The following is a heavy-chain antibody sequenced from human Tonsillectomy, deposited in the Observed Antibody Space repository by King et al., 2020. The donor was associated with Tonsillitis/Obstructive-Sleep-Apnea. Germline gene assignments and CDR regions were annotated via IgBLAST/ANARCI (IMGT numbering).Heavy chain of an antibody. CDR1: GYDFSTYW. V-gene: IGHV5-51*01. D-gene: IGHD1-7*01. CDR2: IYPGDSDS. CDR3: ARRGHKNYENWFDP. J-gene: IGHJ5*02. Sequence: LVQSGAEVKKPGESLKISCKGSGYDFSTYWIAWVRQMPGKGLEWMGIIYPGDSDSRYSPSFQGQVTISADKSISTAYLQWSSLKASDTAMYYCARRGHKNYENWFDPWGQGTLVTVSS.